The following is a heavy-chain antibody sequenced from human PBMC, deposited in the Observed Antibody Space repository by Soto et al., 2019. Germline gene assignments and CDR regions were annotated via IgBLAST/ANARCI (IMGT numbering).Heavy chain of an antibody. CDR1: GFTFSSYW. J-gene: IGHJ1*01. Sequence: GRSLRLSCSASGFTFSSYWMSWVRQAPGKGLEWVANIKQDGSVKYYVDSVKGRFTISRDNAKNSLFLQMNSLRAEDTAVYYCLRAEAAVDASCGQGTLFTVSS. CDR2: IKQDGSVK. V-gene: IGHV3-7*01. CDR3: LRAEAAVDAS. D-gene: IGHD6-13*01.